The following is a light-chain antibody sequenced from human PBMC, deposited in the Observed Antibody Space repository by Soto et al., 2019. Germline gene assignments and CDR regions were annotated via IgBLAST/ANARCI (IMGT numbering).Light chain of an antibody. CDR1: QSVSSGY. CDR3: QQYGSSPWT. V-gene: IGKV3-20*01. Sequence: EIVLTQSPGTLSLSPGDRATLSCRASQSVSSGYLAWYQQKPGQAPRLLIYGASSRATGIPDRFSGSGSGTDFTLTIIRLEPEDFAVYYCQQYGSSPWTFCQGTKVDIK. J-gene: IGKJ1*01. CDR2: GAS.